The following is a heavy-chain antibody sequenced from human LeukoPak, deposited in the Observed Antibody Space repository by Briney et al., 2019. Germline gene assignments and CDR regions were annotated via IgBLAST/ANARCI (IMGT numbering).Heavy chain of an antibody. V-gene: IGHV4-39*01. CDR2: IYYSGST. Sequence: PSETLSLTCTVSGASISSYYWSWIRQPPGKGLEWIGSIYYSGSTYYNPSLKSRVTISVDTSKNQFSLKLSSVTAADTAVYYCARHVAAAGTTIYWYFDLWGRGTLVTVSS. J-gene: IGHJ2*01. CDR1: GASISSYY. CDR3: ARHVAAAGTTIYWYFDL. D-gene: IGHD6-13*01.